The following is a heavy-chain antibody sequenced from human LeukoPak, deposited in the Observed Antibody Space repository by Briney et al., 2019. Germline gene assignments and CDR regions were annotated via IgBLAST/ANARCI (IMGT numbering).Heavy chain of an antibody. CDR3: AKVVQYTASTGTGLDY. CDR1: GFIFSNYG. J-gene: IGHJ4*02. CDR2: IWYDGSYK. V-gene: IGHV3-33*06. D-gene: IGHD6-13*01. Sequence: PGGSLRLSCAASGFIFSNYGMHCVRQAPGKGLDWVAVIWYDGSYKYYADSVKGRFTISRDNSKNTLYLQMNSLRAEDTAIYYCAKVVQYTASTGTGLDYWGQGTLVTVSS.